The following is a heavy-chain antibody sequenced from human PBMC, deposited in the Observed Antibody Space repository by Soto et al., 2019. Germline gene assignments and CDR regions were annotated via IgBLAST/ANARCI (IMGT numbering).Heavy chain of an antibody. CDR1: GYSFTSYW. Sequence: LGESLKISCKGSGYSFTSYWISWVRQMPGKGLEWMGRIDPSDSYTNYSPSFQGHVTISADKSISTAYLQWSSLKASDTAMYYCARGVDIVATIPSYDYWGQGTLVTVSS. J-gene: IGHJ4*02. CDR2: IDPSDSYT. D-gene: IGHD5-12*01. V-gene: IGHV5-10-1*01. CDR3: ARGVDIVATIPSYDY.